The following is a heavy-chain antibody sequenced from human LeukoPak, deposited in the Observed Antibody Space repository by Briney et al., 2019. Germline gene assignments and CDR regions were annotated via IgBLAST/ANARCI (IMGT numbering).Heavy chain of an antibody. CDR2: ISFSSGSI. CDR1: GFTFSRYN. V-gene: IGHV3-48*02. CDR3: TSLNYFYDTGGSP. J-gene: IGHJ5*02. D-gene: IGHD3-22*01. Sequence: PGGSLRLSCTASGFTFSRYNMNWVRKPPGKGLEWVSYISFSSGSISHAESVKGRFTISRDNAQSSLYLQMNSLRDEDTAVYYCTSLNYFYDTGGSPWGQGTLVTVSS.